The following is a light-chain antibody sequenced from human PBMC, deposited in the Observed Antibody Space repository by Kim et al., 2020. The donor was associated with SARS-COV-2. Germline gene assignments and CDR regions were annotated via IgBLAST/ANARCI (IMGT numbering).Light chain of an antibody. V-gene: IGLV1-44*01. Sequence: GQRVPIPCSGSSSNIGSNVVNWYQQLPGTAPKLLIYSNDYRPSGVPDRFSGSKSGTSASLAISGLQSEDEADYYCVAWDDSLNGSVFGGGTQLTVL. J-gene: IGLJ3*02. CDR2: SND. CDR3: VAWDDSLNGSV. CDR1: SSNIGSNV.